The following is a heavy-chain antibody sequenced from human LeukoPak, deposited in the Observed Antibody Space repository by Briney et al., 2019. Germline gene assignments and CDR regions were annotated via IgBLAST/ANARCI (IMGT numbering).Heavy chain of an antibody. CDR3: AKGIADDY. CDR2: INDYTGDS. Sequence: SETLSLTCTVFGGSFTDYFWTWIRHSPGKGLEWIGEINDYTGDSKYNPSLNSRVSISLEKSKNQLSLELRSVTAADTAVYYCAKGIADDYWGQGTLVTVSS. V-gene: IGHV4-34*01. D-gene: IGHD6-13*01. J-gene: IGHJ4*02. CDR1: GGSFTDYF.